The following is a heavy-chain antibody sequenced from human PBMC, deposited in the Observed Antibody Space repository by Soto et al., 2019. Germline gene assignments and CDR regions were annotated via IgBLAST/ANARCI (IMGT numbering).Heavy chain of an antibody. CDR3: ARGRGRYSSGWSWFDP. CDR1: GASISGFY. D-gene: IGHD6-19*01. J-gene: IGHJ5*02. V-gene: IGHV4-4*07. Sequence: SETLSLTCTVSGASISGFYWSWIRKSAGKGLEWIGRIYATGTTDYNPSLKSRVMMSVDTSKKQFSLKLRSVTAADTAVYFCARGRGRYSSGWSWFDPWGQGILVTVSS. CDR2: IYATGTT.